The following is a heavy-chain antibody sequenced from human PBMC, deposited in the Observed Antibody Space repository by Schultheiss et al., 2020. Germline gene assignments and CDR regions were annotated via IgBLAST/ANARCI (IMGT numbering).Heavy chain of an antibody. D-gene: IGHD5-18*01. V-gene: IGHV3-23*01. Sequence: GGSLRLSCEASGFTFSNYAMSWVRQAPGKGLEWVSGISGSGGSTYYADSVKGRFTISRDNSKNTLYLQMNSLRAEDTAVYYCARMRIHRQSSGYYYGMDVWGQGTTVTVSS. CDR1: GFTFSNYA. CDR2: ISGSGGST. J-gene: IGHJ6*02. CDR3: ARMRIHRQSSGYYYGMDV.